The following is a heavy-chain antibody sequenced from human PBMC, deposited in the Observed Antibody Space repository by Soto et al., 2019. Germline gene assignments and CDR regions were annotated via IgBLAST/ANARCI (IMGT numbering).Heavy chain of an antibody. CDR2: ISYDGSNK. J-gene: IGHJ4*02. D-gene: IGHD6-13*01. Sequence: QVQLVESGGGVVQPGRSLRLSCAASGFTFSSYAMHWVRQAPGKGLECVAVISYDGSNKYYADSVKGRFTISRDNSKNTLYLQMNSLRAEDTAVYYCARDLHSSQLGNFSYWGQGTLVTVSS. V-gene: IGHV3-30-3*01. CDR1: GFTFSSYA. CDR3: ARDLHSSQLGNFSY.